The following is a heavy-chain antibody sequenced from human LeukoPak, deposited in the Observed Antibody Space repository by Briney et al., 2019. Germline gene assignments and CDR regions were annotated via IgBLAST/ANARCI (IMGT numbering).Heavy chain of an antibody. CDR3: ARGPAWFGESLCWFDP. CDR2: IIPIFGTA. CDR1: GGTFSSYA. Sequence: SVKVSCKASGGTFSSYAISWVRQAPGQGLEWMGGIIPIFGTANYAQKFQGGVTITADESTSTAYMELSSLRSEDTAVYYCARGPAWFGESLCWFDPWGQGTLVTVSS. V-gene: IGHV1-69*13. D-gene: IGHD3-10*01. J-gene: IGHJ5*02.